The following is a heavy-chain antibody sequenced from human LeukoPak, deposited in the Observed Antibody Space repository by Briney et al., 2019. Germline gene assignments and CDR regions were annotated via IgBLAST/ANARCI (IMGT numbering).Heavy chain of an antibody. D-gene: IGHD3-10*01. J-gene: IGHJ4*02. Sequence: ASVKVSCKASGYTFTSYGISWVRQAPGHGLEWMGWISAYNGNTNYAQKLQGRVTMTTDTSTSTAYMELRSLRSDDTAVYYCARDLGAAFMVRGVPFDYWGQGTLVTVSS. CDR2: ISAYNGNT. CDR3: ARDLGAAFMVRGVPFDY. V-gene: IGHV1-18*01. CDR1: GYTFTSYG.